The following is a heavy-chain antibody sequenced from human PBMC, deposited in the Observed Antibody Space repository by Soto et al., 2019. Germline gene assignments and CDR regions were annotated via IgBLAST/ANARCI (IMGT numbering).Heavy chain of an antibody. Sequence: SSETLSLTCTVSGGSISSYYWSWIRQPPGKGLEWIGYIYYSGSTNYNPSLKSRVTISVDTSKNQFSLKLSSVTAADTAVYYCARDTGWLRGPYFDYWGQGTLVTVSS. J-gene: IGHJ4*02. D-gene: IGHD5-18*01. CDR3: ARDTGWLRGPYFDY. V-gene: IGHV4-59*01. CDR1: GGSISSYY. CDR2: IYYSGST.